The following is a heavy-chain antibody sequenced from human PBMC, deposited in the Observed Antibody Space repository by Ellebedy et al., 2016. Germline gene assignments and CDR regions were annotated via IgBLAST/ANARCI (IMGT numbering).Heavy chain of an antibody. CDR3: ARHHHGDYVDY. CDR2: IYPGDSDT. D-gene: IGHD4-17*01. J-gene: IGHJ4*02. Sequence: GGSLRLXCKGSGYSFTSYWIGWVRQMPGKGLEWMGIIYPGDSDTRYSPSFQGQVTISADKSISTAYLQWSSLKASDTAMYYCARHHHGDYVDYWGQGTLVTVSS. CDR1: GYSFTSYW. V-gene: IGHV5-51*01.